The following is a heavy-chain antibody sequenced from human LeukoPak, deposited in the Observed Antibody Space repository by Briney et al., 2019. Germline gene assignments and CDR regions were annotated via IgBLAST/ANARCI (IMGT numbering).Heavy chain of an antibody. V-gene: IGHV4-39*01. D-gene: IGHD3-10*01. Sequence: SETLSLTCTVSGGSISNSSYHWGWIRQPPGKGLEWIGSIYFSGNTYYNPSLKSRVTISVDTSKNQFSLKLSSVTAADTAVYYCGRLNVFGYYFDHWGQGTLVTVSS. J-gene: IGHJ4*02. CDR1: GGSISNSSYH. CDR3: GRLNVFGYYFDH. CDR2: IYFSGNT.